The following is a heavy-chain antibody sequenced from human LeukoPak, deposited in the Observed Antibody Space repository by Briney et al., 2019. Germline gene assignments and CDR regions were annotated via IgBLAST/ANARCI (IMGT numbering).Heavy chain of an antibody. Sequence: SGTLSLTCTVSGDSISGYYWTWIRQPPGKGLEWIGYIYYSGTTDYNPSLKSRVTISVDASKNQFSLKLSSVSAADTAIYYCARGGSYHGYWGQGTLVTVSS. V-gene: IGHV4-59*01. J-gene: IGHJ4*02. CDR2: IYYSGTT. CDR1: GDSISGYY. CDR3: ARGGSYHGY. D-gene: IGHD1-26*01.